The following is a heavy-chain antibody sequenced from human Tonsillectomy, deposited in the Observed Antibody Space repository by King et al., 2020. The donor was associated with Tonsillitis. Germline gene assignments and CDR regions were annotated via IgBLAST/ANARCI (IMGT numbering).Heavy chain of an antibody. CDR3: ARRHNRFMTHSPSLAY. CDR2: IYLGDTNT. J-gene: IGHJ4*02. V-gene: IGHV5-51*01. CDR1: GYSLTNYW. D-gene: IGHD1-14*01. Sequence: QLVQSGAEVRKPGDPLRISCKGSGYSLTNYWIAWVRQMPGKGLEYIGSIYLGDTNTRYSPAFQGHVTISVAKSTRTVYLEWLTLRAADTGIYYCARRHNRFMTHSPSLAYWSQGTLVTVSS.